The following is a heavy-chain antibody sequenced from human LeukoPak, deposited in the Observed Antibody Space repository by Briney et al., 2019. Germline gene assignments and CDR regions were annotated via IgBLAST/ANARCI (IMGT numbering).Heavy chain of an antibody. Sequence: SQTLSLTCAISGDSVSSNSGTWTWIRQSPSRGLEWLGRTYYTSKWYNDYAVPVKSRITINPDTSKNQFSLQLNSVTPEDTAVYYCARGSSSSSWYFDYWGQGTLVTVSS. CDR1: GDSVSSNSGT. J-gene: IGHJ4*02. CDR3: ARGSSSSSWYFDY. D-gene: IGHD6-13*01. CDR2: TYYTSKWYN. V-gene: IGHV6-1*01.